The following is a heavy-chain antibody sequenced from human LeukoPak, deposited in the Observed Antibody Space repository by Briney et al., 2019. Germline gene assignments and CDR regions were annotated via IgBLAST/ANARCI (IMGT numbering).Heavy chain of an antibody. CDR2: ILTSGMI. V-gene: IGHV4-61*09. J-gene: IGHJ4*02. CDR1: GGSINSEDFY. D-gene: IGHD3-22*01. Sequence: SQTLSLTCNVSGGSINSEDFYWSWIRQPAGKGLEWIGHILTSGMINYNPSLKSRVTISADTSKNQFFLRLSSVTAADTALYYCAREDFRDLYGSGGYYRPADCWGQGTLVTVSS. CDR3: AREDFRDLYGSGGYYRPADC.